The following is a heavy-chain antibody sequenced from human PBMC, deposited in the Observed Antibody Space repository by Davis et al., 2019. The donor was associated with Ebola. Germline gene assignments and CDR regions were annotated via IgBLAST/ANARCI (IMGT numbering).Heavy chain of an antibody. CDR2: MNPNSGNT. CDR3: ARGRADYDFWSGPSDEFDY. CDR1: GGTFSSYA. D-gene: IGHD3-3*01. Sequence: ASVKVSCKASGGTFSSYAISWVRQATGQGLEWMGWMNPNSGNTGYAQKFQGRVTITRNTSISTAYMELSSLRSEDTAVYYCARGRADYDFWSGPSDEFDYWGQGTLVTVSS. J-gene: IGHJ4*02. V-gene: IGHV1-8*03.